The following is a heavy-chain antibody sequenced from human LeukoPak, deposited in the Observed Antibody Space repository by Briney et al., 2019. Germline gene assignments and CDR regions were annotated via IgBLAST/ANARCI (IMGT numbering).Heavy chain of an antibody. CDR2: ISAIGGST. J-gene: IGHJ6*03. V-gene: IGHV3-23*01. CDR3: AKPRDFYYYMDV. CDR1: GFAFSSHS. Sequence: GDSLRLSCAGAGFAFSSHSMNWVRQAPGKGLEWVSTISAIGGSTYYADSVKGRFTISRDNSKSTLYLQMNSLRAEDTAVYYCAKPRDFYYYMDVWGKGTTVIVSS.